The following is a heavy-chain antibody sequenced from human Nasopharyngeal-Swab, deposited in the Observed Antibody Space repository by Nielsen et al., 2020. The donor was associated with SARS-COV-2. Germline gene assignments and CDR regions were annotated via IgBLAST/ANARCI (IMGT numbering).Heavy chain of an antibody. J-gene: IGHJ4*02. Sequence: SETLSLTCTVSGGSISSGDYCWTWIRQPPGKGLEWIGYIFYSGTTYYNPSLKSRVTISLDTSKNQFSLKLSSVTAADTAVYYCARHYYDSSGYSYYFDYWGQGTLVTVSS. V-gene: IGHV4-30-4*08. D-gene: IGHD3-22*01. CDR1: GGSISSGDYC. CDR2: IFYSGTT. CDR3: ARHYYDSSGYSYYFDY.